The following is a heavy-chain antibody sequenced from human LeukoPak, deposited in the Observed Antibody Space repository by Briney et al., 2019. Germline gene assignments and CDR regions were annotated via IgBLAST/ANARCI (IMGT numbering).Heavy chain of an antibody. CDR1: GFTVSSNY. V-gene: IGHV3-66*01. J-gene: IGHJ4*02. CDR3: AXXXDGYNSFDY. Sequence: GGSLRLSCAASGFTVSSNYMSWVRQAPGKGLEWVSVIYSGGSTYYADSVKGRFTISRDNSKNTLYLQMNSLRAEDTAVYYCAXXXDGYNSFDYWGQGTLVTVSS. CDR2: IYSGGST. D-gene: IGHD5-24*01.